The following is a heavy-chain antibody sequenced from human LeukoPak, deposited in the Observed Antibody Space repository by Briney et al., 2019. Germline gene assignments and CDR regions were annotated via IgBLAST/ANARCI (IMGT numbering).Heavy chain of an antibody. J-gene: IGHJ4*02. CDR1: GDSINTYY. CDR3: ARFTIDDTSGHFDY. CDR2: IHNRGTT. D-gene: IGHD3-22*01. Sequence: SQTLSLTCIVSGDSINTYYWSSVRQPPGKGLEWVGYIHNRGTTRYNPSLKSRVTISADTTKNHFSLNLTSVTAADTAVYYCARFTIDDTSGHFDYWGQGNLVTVPS. V-gene: IGHV4-59*08.